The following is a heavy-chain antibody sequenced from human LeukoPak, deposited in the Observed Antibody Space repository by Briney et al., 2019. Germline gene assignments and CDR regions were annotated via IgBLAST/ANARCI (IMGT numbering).Heavy chain of an antibody. J-gene: IGHJ6*03. V-gene: IGHV3-48*01. Sequence: GGSLRLSCAASGFSFSSYSMNWVRQAPGKGLEWVSYISSSSSTIYYADSVKGRFTISRDNAKNSLYLQMNSLRAEDTAVYYCARGCAPVFYYYMDVWGKGTTVTVSS. CDR3: ARGCAPVFYYYMDV. CDR1: GFSFSSYS. CDR2: ISSSSSTI.